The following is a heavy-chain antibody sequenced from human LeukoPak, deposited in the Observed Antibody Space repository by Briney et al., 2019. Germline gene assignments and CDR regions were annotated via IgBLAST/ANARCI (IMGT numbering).Heavy chain of an antibody. V-gene: IGHV5-51*01. J-gene: IGHJ5*02. CDR1: GYRFGTYW. Sequence: GESLKISCEGSGYRFGTYWSAWVRQMPGKGLEWMGSIYPRDSEIRYSPSFQGQVTISADNSISTAYLQWSSLKASDTAMYYCARPAYSSSLSSHFDPWGQGTLVTVSS. D-gene: IGHD6-13*01. CDR3: ARPAYSSSLSSHFDP. CDR2: IYPRDSEI.